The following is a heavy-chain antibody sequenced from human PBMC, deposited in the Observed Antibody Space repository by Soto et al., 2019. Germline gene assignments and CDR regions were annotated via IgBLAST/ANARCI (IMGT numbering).Heavy chain of an antibody. CDR1: GGSFSNYY. Sequence: QVQLQQWGAGLLKPSETLSLTCVVSGGSFSNYYWSWIRQTPGKGLEWIGEINHSGSTNYNPSHKTRVTISVDTSKSQFSLKLSSVTAADTAVYYCARAWSSGFYFQYWGQGTLVTVSS. CDR2: INHSGST. J-gene: IGHJ1*01. D-gene: IGHD3-22*01. V-gene: IGHV4-34*01. CDR3: ARAWSSGFYFQY.